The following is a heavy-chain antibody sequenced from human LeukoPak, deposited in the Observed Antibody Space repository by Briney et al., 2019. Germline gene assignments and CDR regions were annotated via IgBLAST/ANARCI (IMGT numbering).Heavy chain of an antibody. CDR1: GGSFSGYY. Sequence: PSETLSLTCAVYGGSFSGYYWSWIRHPPGKGLEWIGEINHSGSTNSNPCLKSRVTISVDTSKNQFSLKLSAVTAADTAFFFRAEAGIRYFDWKHYFDYWGQGTLVTVSS. CDR3: AEAGIRYFDWKHYFDY. J-gene: IGHJ4*02. D-gene: IGHD3-9*01. V-gene: IGHV4-34*01. CDR2: INHSGST.